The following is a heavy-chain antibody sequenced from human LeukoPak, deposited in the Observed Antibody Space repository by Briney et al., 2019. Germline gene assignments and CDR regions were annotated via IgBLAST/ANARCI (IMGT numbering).Heavy chain of an antibody. Sequence: SETLSLTCAVSGDSIYNSDYYWAWIRQPPGKGLEWIGSIYYSGNTYYRSSLTGRVTISRDRSKNQFSLKLSSVTAADTAVYYCARAPLIITMVRGATYYFDYWGQGTLVTVSS. J-gene: IGHJ4*02. CDR3: ARAPLIITMVRGATYYFDY. CDR1: GDSIYNSDYY. D-gene: IGHD3-10*01. CDR2: IYYSGNT. V-gene: IGHV4-39*01.